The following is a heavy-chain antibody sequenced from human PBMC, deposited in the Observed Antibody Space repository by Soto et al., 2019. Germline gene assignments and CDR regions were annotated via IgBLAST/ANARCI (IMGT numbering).Heavy chain of an antibody. Sequence: QVLLVQSGAEVKKPGASVRVSCKASGYTFTNYGISWVRQAPGQGLEWLGWISAHNAETTYAQKVQGRVAMTTDTSRSTAYMELGSLRSDETAGYYCARDGYGDSPLDNWGQGTPDTVSS. CDR1: GYTFTNYG. CDR2: ISAHNAET. V-gene: IGHV1-18*04. D-gene: IGHD4-17*01. CDR3: ARDGYGDSPLDN. J-gene: IGHJ4*02.